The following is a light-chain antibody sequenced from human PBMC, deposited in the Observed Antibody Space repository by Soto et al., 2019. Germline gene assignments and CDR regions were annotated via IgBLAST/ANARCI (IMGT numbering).Light chain of an antibody. Sequence: EVVLTQSPGTLSLSPGERATLSCGASQSVTGNYLAWYQQKPGQAPRLLIFGASTRATGIPDRFSGSGSGTDFTLTISRLDPEDFAVYYCQQRSNWITFGQGTRLEIK. CDR2: GAS. J-gene: IGKJ5*01. CDR1: QSVTGNY. CDR3: QQRSNWIT. V-gene: IGKV3D-20*02.